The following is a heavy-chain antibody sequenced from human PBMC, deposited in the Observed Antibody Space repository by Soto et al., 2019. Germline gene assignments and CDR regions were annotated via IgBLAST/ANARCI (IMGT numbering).Heavy chain of an antibody. CDR2: FDPEDGET. CDR3: ATDPIGVVAAFDY. Sequence: PGKGLEWMGGFDPEDGETIYAQKFQGRVTMTEDTSTDTAYMELSSLRSEDTAVYYCATDPIGVVAAFDYWGQGTLVSVSS. V-gene: IGHV1-24*01. D-gene: IGHD2-15*01. J-gene: IGHJ4*02.